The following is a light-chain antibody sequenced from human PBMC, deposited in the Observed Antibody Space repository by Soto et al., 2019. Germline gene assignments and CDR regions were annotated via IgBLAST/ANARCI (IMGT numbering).Light chain of an antibody. CDR1: QSVSSN. J-gene: IGKJ1*01. CDR2: GVS. Sequence: EIVMTQSPATLSVSPGERATLSCRASQSVSSNLAWYQQKPGQSPRLLISGVSSRATGIPDRFSGSGSGTDFTLTISRLEPDDFAVYYCQHYGSSPWTFGQGTKVDIK. V-gene: IGKV3-20*01. CDR3: QHYGSSPWT.